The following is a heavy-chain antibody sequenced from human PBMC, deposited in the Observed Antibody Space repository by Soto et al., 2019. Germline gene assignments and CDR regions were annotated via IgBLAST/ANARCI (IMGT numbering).Heavy chain of an antibody. CDR3: ARDILTRFPWGSATAQYSFYGMEV. V-gene: IGHV1-18*01. Sequence: ASVKVSCKAAGYTFISYSISWVRQVPGQGLEWLGRIITYNENTHHAQKFQGRATMTENTSTKTAYMDLRSLTSDDTAVYYCARDILTRFPWGSATAQYSFYGMEVWGQGTTVTVSS. CDR1: GYTFISYS. D-gene: IGHD3-9*01. CDR2: IITYNENT. J-gene: IGHJ6*02.